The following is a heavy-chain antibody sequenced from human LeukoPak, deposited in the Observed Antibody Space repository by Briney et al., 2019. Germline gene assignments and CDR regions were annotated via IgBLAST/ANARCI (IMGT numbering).Heavy chain of an antibody. CDR3: AKIIVVLPSTISNPYYFDY. CDR2: INSDGSTT. D-gene: IGHD2-2*02. J-gene: IGHJ4*02. V-gene: IGHV3-74*01. CDR1: GFTFSSYW. Sequence: GGSLRLSCAASGFTFSSYWMHWVRQAPGQGLVWVSRINSDGSTTSYADSVKGRFTISRDNAKNTLYLQMSSLRAEDTAVYYCAKIIVVLPSTISNPYYFDYWGQGTLVTVSS.